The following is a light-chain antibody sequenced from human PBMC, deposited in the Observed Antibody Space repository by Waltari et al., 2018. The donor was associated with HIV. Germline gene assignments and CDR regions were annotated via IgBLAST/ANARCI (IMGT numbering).Light chain of an antibody. J-gene: IGLJ2*01. Sequence: QSVLTQPPSVSGTPGQRVTISCSGGSSNIGDNAVSWYQQFPGTAPKLLIYSNNRRPSGVPDRFSGSTSGTSASLAISGLQSEDKADYYCATLDDSLNGPVFGGGTKVTVL. CDR3: ATLDDSLNGPV. V-gene: IGLV1-44*01. CDR2: SNN. CDR1: SSNIGDNA.